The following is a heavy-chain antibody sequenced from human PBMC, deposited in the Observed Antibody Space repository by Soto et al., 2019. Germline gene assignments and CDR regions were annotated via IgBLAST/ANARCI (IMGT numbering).Heavy chain of an antibody. D-gene: IGHD5-12*01. CDR3: ARGDSGYDPNYYYYYYMDV. J-gene: IGHJ6*03. CDR1: GYTFTSYD. CDR2: MNPNSGNT. Sequence: ASVKVSCKASGYTFTSYDINWVRQATGQGLEWMGWMNPNSGNTGYAQKFQGRVTMTRNTSISTAYMELSSLRSEDTAVYYCARGDSGYDPNYYYYYYMDVWGKGTTVTVS. V-gene: IGHV1-8*01.